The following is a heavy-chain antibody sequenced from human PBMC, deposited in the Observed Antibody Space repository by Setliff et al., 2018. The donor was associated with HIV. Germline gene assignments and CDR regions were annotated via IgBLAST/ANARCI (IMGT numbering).Heavy chain of an antibody. D-gene: IGHD6-13*01. Sequence: SETLSLTCTVSGDSITSDDYYWTWVRQHPAKGLEWIGFFYYSGNTHCNPSLKSRLNISIDASKNHFSLRLSAVTAADTAVYYCARGAYSSIWFSQGLNAFDIWGQGTMVTVSS. J-gene: IGHJ3*02. CDR1: GDSITSDDYY. CDR2: FYYSGNT. V-gene: IGHV4-31*03. CDR3: ARGAYSSIWFSQGLNAFDI.